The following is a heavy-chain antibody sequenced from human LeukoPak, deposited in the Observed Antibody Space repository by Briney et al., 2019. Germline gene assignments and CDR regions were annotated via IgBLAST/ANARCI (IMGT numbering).Heavy chain of an antibody. CDR2: IKPDGSNE. CDR1: GFMFSNNW. V-gene: IGHV3-7*01. Sequence: PGGSLRLSCGASGFMFSNNWMSWVRQAPGKGLEWMANIKPDGSNEYYADSVKGRFTIFRDNAKNSLYLHMNSLRVEDTAIYYCVININWSFGSWGQGDVVIVSS. CDR3: VININWSFGS. D-gene: IGHD1-1*01. J-gene: IGHJ4*02.